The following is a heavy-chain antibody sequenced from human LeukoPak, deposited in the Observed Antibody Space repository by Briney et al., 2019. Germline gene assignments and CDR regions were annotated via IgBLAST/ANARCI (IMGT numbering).Heavy chain of an antibody. Sequence: SDTLSLTCTVSGYSISSGYFWGWIRQPPGKGLEWIGSIYHSGSTYYNPSLKSRVTISVDTSKNQFSLKLSSVTAADTAVYYCARAGYGDSDFDYWGQGTLVTVSS. J-gene: IGHJ4*02. CDR3: ARAGYGDSDFDY. D-gene: IGHD4-17*01. V-gene: IGHV4-38-2*02. CDR1: GYSISSGYF. CDR2: IYHSGST.